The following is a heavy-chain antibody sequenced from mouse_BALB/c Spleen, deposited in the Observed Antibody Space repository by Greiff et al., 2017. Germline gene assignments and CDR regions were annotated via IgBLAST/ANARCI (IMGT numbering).Heavy chain of an antibody. D-gene: IGHD2-12*01. CDR1: GFTFSSYA. J-gene: IGHJ3*01. V-gene: IGHV5-6-5*01. CDR2: ISSGGST. Sequence: EVKLMESGGGLVKPGGSLKLSCAASGFTFSSYAMSWVRQTPEKRLEWVASISSGGSTYYPDSVKGRFTISRDNARNILYLQISSLRSEDTAMYYCAREVYYRFAYWGQGTLVTVSA. CDR3: AREVYYRFAY.